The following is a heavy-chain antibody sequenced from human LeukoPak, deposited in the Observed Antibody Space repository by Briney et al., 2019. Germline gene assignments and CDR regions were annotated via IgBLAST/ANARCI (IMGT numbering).Heavy chain of an antibody. CDR2: INPNSGGT. Sequence: GASVKVSCKASGYTFTGYYMHWVRQAPGQGLEWMGWINPNSGGTNYAQKFQGRVTMTRDTSISTAYMELSRLRSDDTAVYYCAMGDILTGYYKDYWGQGTLVTVSS. V-gene: IGHV1-2*02. D-gene: IGHD3-9*01. CDR1: GYTFTGYY. J-gene: IGHJ4*02. CDR3: AMGDILTGYYKDY.